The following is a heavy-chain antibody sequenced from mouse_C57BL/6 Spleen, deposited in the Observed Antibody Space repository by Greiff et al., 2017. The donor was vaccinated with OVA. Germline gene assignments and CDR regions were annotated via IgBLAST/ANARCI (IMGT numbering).Heavy chain of an antibody. V-gene: IGHV1-72*01. CDR2: IDPNSGGT. J-gene: IGHJ3*01. Sequence: QVHVKQPGAELVKPGASVKLSCKASGYTFTSYWMHWVKQRPGRGLEWIGRIDPNSGGTKYNEKFKSKATLTVDKPSSTAYMQLSSLTSEDSAVYYCARRYYGSSLAYWGQGTLVTVSA. CDR1: GYTFTSYW. CDR3: ARRYYGSSLAY. D-gene: IGHD1-1*01.